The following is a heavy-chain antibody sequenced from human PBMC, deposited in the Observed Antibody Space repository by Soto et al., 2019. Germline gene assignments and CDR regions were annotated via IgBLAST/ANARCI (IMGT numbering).Heavy chain of an antibody. CDR1: VGSIRYYF. Sequence: SETLSLTCTVSVGSIRYYFWSWIRQPPGKGLEWIGYIYYSGRTNYNPSLKSRVSISVDTSKNHFSLQLRSVTAADTAVYYCARVGGDDFGDSGGFDYWGQGTLVTVSS. CDR3: ARVGGDDFGDSGGFDY. D-gene: IGHD4-17*01. CDR2: IYYSGRT. J-gene: IGHJ4*02. V-gene: IGHV4-59*01.